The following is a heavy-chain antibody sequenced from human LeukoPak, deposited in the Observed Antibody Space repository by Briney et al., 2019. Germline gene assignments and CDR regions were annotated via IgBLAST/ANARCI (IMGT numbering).Heavy chain of an antibody. J-gene: IGHJ4*02. CDR2: INHSGST. CDR3: ASGNYYDSSGLLDY. V-gene: IGHV4-34*01. CDR1: GGSFSGYY. Sequence: SETLSLTCAVYGGSFSGYYWSWIRQPPGKGLEWIGEINHSGSTNYNPSLKSRVTISVDTSKNQFSLKLSSVTAADTAVYYCASGNYYDSSGLLDYWGQGTLVTVSS. D-gene: IGHD3-22*01.